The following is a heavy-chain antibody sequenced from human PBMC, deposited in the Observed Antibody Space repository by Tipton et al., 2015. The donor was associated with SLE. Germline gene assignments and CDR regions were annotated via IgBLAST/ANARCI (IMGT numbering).Heavy chain of an antibody. CDR3: AKASGGVYGTEYFDY. D-gene: IGHD5/OR15-5a*01. Sequence: GSLRLSCAASGFAFSKYWMHWVRQAPGKGLEWVSLVTGSGGGTYYSNSVKGRFTISRDNSKNTLYLQMNSLRPQDTAVYYCAKASGGVYGTEYFDYWGQGTLVTVSS. J-gene: IGHJ4*02. CDR2: VTGSGGGT. V-gene: IGHV3-23*01. CDR1: GFAFSKYW.